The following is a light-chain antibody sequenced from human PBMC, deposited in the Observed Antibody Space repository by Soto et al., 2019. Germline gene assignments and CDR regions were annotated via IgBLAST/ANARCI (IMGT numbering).Light chain of an antibody. J-gene: IGKJ4*01. CDR3: QQYNNWPLT. CDR1: QSVSSN. Sequence: EIVMTQSTATLSVSPGERATLSCRASQSVSSNLAWYQQKPGQAPRLIIYGASTRATGIPARFSGSRSGTECTLTISSLQSEDVAVYYCQQYNNWPLTFGGGTKVDIK. V-gene: IGKV3-15*01. CDR2: GAS.